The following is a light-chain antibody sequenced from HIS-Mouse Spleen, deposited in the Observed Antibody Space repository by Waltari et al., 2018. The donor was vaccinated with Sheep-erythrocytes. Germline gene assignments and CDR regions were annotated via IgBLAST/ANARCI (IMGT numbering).Light chain of an antibody. Sequence: QSALTQPASVSGSPGHSIPISCTGTSSDVGSYNLVSWYQQPPGKAPKLMIYEGSKRPSGVSNRFSGSKSGNTASLTISGLQAEDEADYYCCSYAGSSTPWVFGGGTKLTVL. J-gene: IGLJ3*02. CDR2: EGS. CDR1: SSDVGSYNL. CDR3: CSYAGSSTPWV. V-gene: IGLV2-23*01.